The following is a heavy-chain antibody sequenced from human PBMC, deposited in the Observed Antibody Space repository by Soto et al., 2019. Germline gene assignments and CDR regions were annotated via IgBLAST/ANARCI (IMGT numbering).Heavy chain of an antibody. D-gene: IGHD3-10*01. CDR2: ISVHNGNT. J-gene: IGHJ4*02. CDR1: GYNFINYG. CDR3: VRDLDGSGSYYTDY. Sequence: GASVKVSCKASGYNFINYGSTWVRQAPPQGLEWMGGISVHNGNTNYAQKLQGRVTMTTDTSTSTAYMELRSLRSDDTAVYYCVRDLDGSGSYYTDYWGPGTLVTVSS. V-gene: IGHV1-18*01.